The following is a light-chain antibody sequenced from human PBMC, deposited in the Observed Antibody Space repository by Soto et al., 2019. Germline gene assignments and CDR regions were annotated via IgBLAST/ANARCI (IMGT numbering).Light chain of an antibody. CDR2: TTN. Sequence: QTVVPQEPSFSVSPGGTVTLTCGLSSGSVSTSYYPSWYQQTPGQAPRALIYTTNTRSSGVPDRFSGSILGNKAALTITGAQADDESEYYWVLYMGSGISVVGGGTKLTVL. CDR3: VLYMGSGISV. CDR1: SGSVSTSYY. J-gene: IGLJ3*02. V-gene: IGLV8-61*01.